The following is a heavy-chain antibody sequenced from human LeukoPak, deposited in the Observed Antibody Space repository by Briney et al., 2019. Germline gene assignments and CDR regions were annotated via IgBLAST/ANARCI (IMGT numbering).Heavy chain of an antibody. CDR3: AREIGYNWFDP. Sequence: GGSLRLSCAASGFTFSSYSTNWVRQAPGKGLEWVSSISSSSSYIYYADSVKGRFTISRDNAKNSLYLQMNSLRAEDTAVYYCAREIGYNWFDPWGQGTLVTVSS. CDR1: GFTFSSYS. CDR2: ISSSSSYI. V-gene: IGHV3-21*01. J-gene: IGHJ5*02.